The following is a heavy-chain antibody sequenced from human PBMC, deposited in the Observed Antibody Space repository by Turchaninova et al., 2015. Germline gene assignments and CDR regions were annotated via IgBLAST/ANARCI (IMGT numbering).Heavy chain of an antibody. V-gene: IGHV4-39*01. J-gene: IGHJ5*02. CDR1: GGSISTNTYY. CDR3: ARVDSWYRSWFDP. CDR2: IHYTGST. D-gene: IGHD6-13*01. Sequence: QLQLQESGPGLVKPSETLSPPCPVSGGSISTNTYYWGGIRQPPGKGLEWIGSIHYTGSTYYNPSLKSRVTISIDTSKNQFSLKLTSVTAADTAVYYCARVDSWYRSWFDPWGQGTLVTVSS.